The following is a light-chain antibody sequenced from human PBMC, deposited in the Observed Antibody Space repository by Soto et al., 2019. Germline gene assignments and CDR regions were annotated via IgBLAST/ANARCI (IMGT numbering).Light chain of an antibody. CDR3: QQRSNWPRT. J-gene: IGKJ1*01. CDR2: DSS. CDR1: QSVSSY. Sequence: EILLTQSPATLSLCPGERATLSCRASQSVSSYLAWYQQKPGQAPRLLIYDSSNRAAGIPARFSGSGSGTDFTLTISSLEPEDFAVYYCQQRSNWPRTFGQGTKVEIK. V-gene: IGKV3-11*01.